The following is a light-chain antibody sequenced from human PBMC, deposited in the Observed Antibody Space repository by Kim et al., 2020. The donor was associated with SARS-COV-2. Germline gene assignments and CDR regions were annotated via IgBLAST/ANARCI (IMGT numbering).Light chain of an antibody. CDR1: KLGDKY. CDR3: QAWDSSTV. J-gene: IGLJ1*01. Sequence: SYELTLPPSVSVSPGQTASITCSGDKLGDKYACWYQQKPGQSPVLVIYQDSKRPSGIPERFSGSNSGNTATLTISGTQAMDEADYYCQAWDSSTVFGTGT. V-gene: IGLV3-1*01. CDR2: QDS.